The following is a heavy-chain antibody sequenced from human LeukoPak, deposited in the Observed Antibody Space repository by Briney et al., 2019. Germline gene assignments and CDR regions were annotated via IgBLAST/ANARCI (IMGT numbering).Heavy chain of an antibody. CDR1: GFTFDDYG. V-gene: IGHV3-20*04. CDR3: ARDMPPAYYDSSGYYSGYFQH. D-gene: IGHD3-22*01. J-gene: IGHJ1*01. Sequence: PGGTLRLSCAASGFTFDDYGMSWVRQAPGKGLEWVSGINWNGGSTAYADSVKGRFTISRDNAKNSLYLQMNSLRAEDTALYYCARDMPPAYYDSSGYYSGYFQHWGQGTLVTVSS. CDR2: INWNGGST.